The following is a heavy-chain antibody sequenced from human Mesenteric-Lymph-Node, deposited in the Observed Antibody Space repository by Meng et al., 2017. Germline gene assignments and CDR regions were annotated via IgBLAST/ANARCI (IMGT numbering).Heavy chain of an antibody. J-gene: IGHJ2*01. V-gene: IGHV4-30-4*01. Sequence: VTLQESGTSRVDRSQTRAPPCTVFGGCISRGTYSWSWIRHPPGKGMELIGQVYYSGSTCYNPSLKSRVTISVDTSNNQFSLKLSSVTAADTAVYYCARVGWRQWSFDLWGRGTLVTVSS. CDR1: GGCISRGTYS. CDR3: ARVGWRQWSFDL. D-gene: IGHD5-18*01. CDR2: VYYSGST.